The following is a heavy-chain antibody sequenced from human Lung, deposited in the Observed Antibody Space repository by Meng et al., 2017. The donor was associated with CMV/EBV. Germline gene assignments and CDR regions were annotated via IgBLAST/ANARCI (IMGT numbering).Heavy chain of an antibody. CDR2: IYPGDSDV. J-gene: IGHJ4*02. V-gene: IGHV5-51*01. CDR3: ARQDWTYGHRAYYFEY. D-gene: IGHD3/OR15-3a*01. Sequence: GEXXKISCKVSGYMFNIYWIGWVRQKPGKGLEWMGIIYPGDSDVRYSPSFQGQVTISADKSTNTAYLQWSGLRASDTAMYYCARQDWTYGHRAYYFEYWGQGKXVNGAS. CDR1: GYMFNIYW.